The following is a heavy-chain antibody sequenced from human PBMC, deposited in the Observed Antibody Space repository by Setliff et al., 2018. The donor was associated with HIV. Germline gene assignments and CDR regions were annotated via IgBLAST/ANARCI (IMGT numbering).Heavy chain of an antibody. CDR1: GFTFGSYA. V-gene: IGHV3-21*01. CDR3: ARDVSWGVRTYIDY. CDR2: ISSSSSYT. D-gene: IGHD3-16*01. J-gene: IGHJ4*02. Sequence: GGSLRLSCAPSGFTFGSYAMSWVRQAPGKGLEWVSYISSSSSYTHYADSVKGRFTISRDNVKNSLYLQMNSLTAEDTAVYYCARDVSWGVRTYIDYWGQGALVTVSS.